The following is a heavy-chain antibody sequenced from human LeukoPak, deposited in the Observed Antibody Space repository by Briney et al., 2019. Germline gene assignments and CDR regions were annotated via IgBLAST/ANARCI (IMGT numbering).Heavy chain of an antibody. CDR1: GYTFTSYY. J-gene: IGHJ6*02. CDR3: ARFMEAYGMDV. Sequence: ASVKVSCKASGYTFTSYYMHWVRQAPGQGLEWMGIINPSGGSTSYAQKFQGRVTMTRDTSTGTVYMELSSLRSEDTAVYYCARFMEAYGMDVWGQGTTVTVSS. V-gene: IGHV1-46*01. D-gene: IGHD3-3*01. CDR2: INPSGGST.